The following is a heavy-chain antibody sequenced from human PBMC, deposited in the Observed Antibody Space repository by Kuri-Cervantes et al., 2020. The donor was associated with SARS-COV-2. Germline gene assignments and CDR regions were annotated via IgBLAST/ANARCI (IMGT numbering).Heavy chain of an antibody. V-gene: IGHV3-23*01. Sequence: GGSLRLSCVVSGFTFSTSAMNWVRQAPGKGLEWVSSITGSGGSTYLAASVRGRFTISRDNSKNTLYLQMNSLRAEDTAVYFCARPTTVTTEAMDVWGQGTTVTVSS. CDR2: ITGSGGST. J-gene: IGHJ6*02. CDR1: GFTFSTSA. CDR3: ARPTTVTTEAMDV. D-gene: IGHD4-11*01.